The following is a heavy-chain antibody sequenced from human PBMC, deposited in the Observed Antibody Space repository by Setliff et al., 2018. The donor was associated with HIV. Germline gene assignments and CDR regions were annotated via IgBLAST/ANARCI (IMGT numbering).Heavy chain of an antibody. CDR1: GFTFSRYS. D-gene: IGHD3-22*01. J-gene: IGHJ3*02. CDR2: INTSGGNT. V-gene: IGHV3-23*01. Sequence: PGGSLRLSCAASGFTFSRYSMTWVRQAPGKGLEWVSEINTSGGNTYYADSVKGRFTISRDNSRNSGYLQMNSLRDDDTAVYFCARTAYYRDSSGYYSVAFDMWGPGTMVTVSS. CDR3: ARTAYYRDSSGYYSVAFDM.